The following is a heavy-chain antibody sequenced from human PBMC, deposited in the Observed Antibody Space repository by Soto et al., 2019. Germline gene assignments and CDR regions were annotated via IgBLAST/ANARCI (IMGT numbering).Heavy chain of an antibody. CDR2: ISWDGLAQ. CDR1: GFTFGRYG. D-gene: IGHD1-1*01. CDR3: AKETIQVGGPNYFDY. V-gene: IGHV3-30*18. Sequence: LRLSCEASGFTFGRYGMHWVRQAPGMGLEWVAVISWDGLAQYYGDSVRGRFTISRDNSQSTLYLQMNSLRTEDTAIYYCAKETIQVGGPNYFDYWGQGVLVTVSS. J-gene: IGHJ4*02.